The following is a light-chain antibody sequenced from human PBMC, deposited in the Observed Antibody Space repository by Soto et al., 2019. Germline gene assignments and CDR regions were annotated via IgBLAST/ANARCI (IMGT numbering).Light chain of an antibody. CDR1: SSDVGGYNY. Sequence: QSALTQPRSVSGSPGQSVTISCTGTSSDVGGYNYVSWYQQHPGKAPKLMIYDVSKRPSGVPDRFSGSKSGNTASLTISGLQAEDEVDYYCCSYAGSYVFGTGTKLTVL. CDR2: DVS. CDR3: CSYAGSYV. V-gene: IGLV2-11*01. J-gene: IGLJ1*01.